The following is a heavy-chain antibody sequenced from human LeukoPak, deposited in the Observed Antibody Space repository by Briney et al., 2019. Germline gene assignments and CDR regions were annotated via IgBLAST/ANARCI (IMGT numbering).Heavy chain of an antibody. CDR3: TRPVELQRCFDS. Sequence: GGTLRLSCAGSGFSFSSHGMNWVRQAPGKGLEWVSGISPSGDITYYTDSVRGRFTISRDNFKNTLSLQVNSLRAEDTAMYYCTRPVELQRCFDSWGPGTLVIVSS. V-gene: IGHV3-23*01. CDR1: GFSFSSHG. D-gene: IGHD6-25*01. CDR2: ISPSGDIT. J-gene: IGHJ4*02.